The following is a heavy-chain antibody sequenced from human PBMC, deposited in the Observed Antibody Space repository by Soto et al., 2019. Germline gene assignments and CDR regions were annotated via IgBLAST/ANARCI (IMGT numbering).Heavy chain of an antibody. J-gene: IGHJ4*02. D-gene: IGHD3-16*01. V-gene: IGHV4-31*03. CDR3: ATGAKPLSDYVWGSYPSLAPVAY. Sequence: TLSLTCTLSGGSISSGVYYWIWIRQHPGKVLEWIGYIYYSGSTYYKPSLKSRVTISVDTSKNQFSLKLSSVTAPDTAVYYSATGAKPLSDYVWGSYPSLAPVAYWGQGTLVTVSS. CDR2: IYYSGST. CDR1: GGSISSGVYY.